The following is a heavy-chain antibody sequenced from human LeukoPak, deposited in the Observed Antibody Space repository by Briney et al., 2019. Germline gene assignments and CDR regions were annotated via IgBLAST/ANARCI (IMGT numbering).Heavy chain of an antibody. CDR1: GGSISSSSYY. CDR2: IHYSGST. CDR3: ANQGSSASEY. V-gene: IGHV4-39*01. Sequence: PSETLSLTCTVSGGSISSSSYYWGWIRQPPGKGLEWIGSIHYSGSTHYNPSLKSRVTISVDTSKNQFSLKLSSVTAADTAVYYCANQGSSASEYWGQGTLVTVSS. J-gene: IGHJ4*02. D-gene: IGHD6-6*01.